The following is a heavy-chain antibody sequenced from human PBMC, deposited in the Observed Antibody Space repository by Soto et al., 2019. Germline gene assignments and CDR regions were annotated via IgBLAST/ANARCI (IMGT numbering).Heavy chain of an antibody. CDR2: IIPISGTA. CDR3: ARMDTAGSRGYFDY. CDR1: GGTFSSYA. J-gene: IGHJ4*02. Sequence: SVKVSCKASGGTFSSYAISWVRQAPGQGLEWMGGIIPISGTANYAQKFQGRVTITADESTSTAYMELSSLRSEDTAVYYCARMDTAGSRGYFDYWGQGTLVTVSS. D-gene: IGHD5-18*01. V-gene: IGHV1-69*13.